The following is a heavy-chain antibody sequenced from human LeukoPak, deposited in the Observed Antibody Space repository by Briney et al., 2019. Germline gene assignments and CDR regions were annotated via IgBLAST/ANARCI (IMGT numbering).Heavy chain of an antibody. CDR2: INSDGRST. V-gene: IGHV3-74*01. CDR3: VRGADTGYSSDS. CDR1: GFTFSRYW. D-gene: IGHD3-9*01. J-gene: IGHJ4*02. Sequence: GGSLRLSCVASGFTFSRYWMHWVRQAPGKGLVWVSRINSDGRSTNYADSVKGRFSISRDNAENTLYLQMNSLRVEDTAVYYCVRGADTGYSSDSWGQGTLVAVSS.